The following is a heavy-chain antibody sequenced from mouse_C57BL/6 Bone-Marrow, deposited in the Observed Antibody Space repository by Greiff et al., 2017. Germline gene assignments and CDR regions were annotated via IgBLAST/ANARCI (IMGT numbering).Heavy chain of an antibody. CDR3: ARAELGPFAY. Sequence: QVQLKQSGAELVRPGASVKLSCKASGYTFTDYYINWVKQRPGQGLEWIARIYPGSGNTYYNEKFKGKATLTAEKSSSTAYMQLSSLTSEDSAVYFCARAELGPFAYWGQGTLVTVSA. CDR2: IYPGSGNT. CDR1: GYTFTDYY. V-gene: IGHV1-76*01. J-gene: IGHJ3*01. D-gene: IGHD4-1*01.